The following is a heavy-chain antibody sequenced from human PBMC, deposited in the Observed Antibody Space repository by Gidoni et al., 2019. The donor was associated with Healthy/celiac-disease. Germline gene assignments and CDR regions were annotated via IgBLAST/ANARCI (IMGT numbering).Heavy chain of an antibody. CDR3: AKGPIRSNGLAY. CDR2: ISGSGGST. V-gene: IGHV3-23*01. D-gene: IGHD1-26*01. CDR1: GFTFSSYA. J-gene: IGHJ4*02. Sequence: EVQLLESGGGLVQPGGSLRLSCAASGFTFSSYAMSWVRQAPGKGREWVSAISGSGGSTYYADSVKGRFTIARDNSKNTLYLQMNSLRAEDTAVYYCAKGPIRSNGLAYWGQGTLVTVSS.